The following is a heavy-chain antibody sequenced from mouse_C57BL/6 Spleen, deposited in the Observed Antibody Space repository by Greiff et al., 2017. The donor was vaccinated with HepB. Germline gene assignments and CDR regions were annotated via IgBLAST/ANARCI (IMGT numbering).Heavy chain of an antibody. J-gene: IGHJ1*03. CDR2: ISDGGSYT. CDR3: ARAFLYDGYYGYFDV. V-gene: IGHV5-4*01. CDR1: GFTFSSYA. Sequence: EVQRVESGGGLVKPGGSLKLSCAASGFTFSSYAMSWVRQTPEKRLEWVATISDGGSYTYYPDNVKGRFTISRDNAKNNLYLQMSHLKSEDTAMYYCARAFLYDGYYGYFDVWGTGTTVTVSS. D-gene: IGHD2-3*01.